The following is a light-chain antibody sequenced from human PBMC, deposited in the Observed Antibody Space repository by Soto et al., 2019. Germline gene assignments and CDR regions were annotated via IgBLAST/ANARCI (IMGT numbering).Light chain of an antibody. J-gene: IGLJ1*01. CDR2: EVS. CDR1: SSVIGSYNY. CDR3: SSHTTYSTRI. V-gene: IGLV2-14*01. Sequence: QSVLTQPSSVSESPGQSIAISCTGTSSVIGSYNYVSWYQQHPGKAPKLIIHEVSNRPSGISDHFSGSKSGNTASLTISGLQADDEADYYCSSHTTYSTRIFGTGTKVTVL.